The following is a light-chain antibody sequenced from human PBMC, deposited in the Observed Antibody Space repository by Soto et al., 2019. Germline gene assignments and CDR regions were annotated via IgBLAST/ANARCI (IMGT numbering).Light chain of an antibody. J-gene: IGKJ1*01. V-gene: IGKV3-20*01. CDR3: QQYGSSPWT. Sequence: EIVLTQSPGTLSLSPGERATLSCRASQSVSSSYLAWYQQKPGQAPRLLIYGASSRATGIPDRFSGSGSGTDFTLAISKLEPEDFAGYYCQQYGSSPWTFGQGNNVEIK. CDR1: QSVSSSY. CDR2: GAS.